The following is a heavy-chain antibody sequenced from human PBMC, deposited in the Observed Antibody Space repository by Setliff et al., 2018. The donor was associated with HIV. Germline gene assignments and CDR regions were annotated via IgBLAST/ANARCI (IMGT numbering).Heavy chain of an antibody. D-gene: IGHD3-10*01. CDR1: GGSFSGYY. CDR3: ARGLPYHGSGSHRLAAFDI. V-gene: IGHV4-34*01. CDR2: IDHRGTT. J-gene: IGHJ3*02. Sequence: KASETLSLTCAVYGGSFSGYYWGWIRQSPGEGLEWIGEIDHRGTTNYNSSLENRLTISLDASNRQFSLKLTSVTAADTAVYFCARGLPYHGSGSHRLAAFDIWGRGTLVTVSS.